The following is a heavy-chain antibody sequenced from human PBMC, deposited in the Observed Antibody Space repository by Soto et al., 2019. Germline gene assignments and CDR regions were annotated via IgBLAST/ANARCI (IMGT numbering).Heavy chain of an antibody. Sequence: SVNGSCKASGGTFSGYAISWVRQAPGQGLEWMGGIIPIFGTSNYAQKFQGRVTITADESTSTAYMELSSLRSEDTAVYYCARDLSDYYDSSSYYSWWSERLGKENIFTVSS. V-gene: IGHV1-69*13. CDR3: ARDLSDYYDSSSYYSWWSER. CDR2: IIPIFGTS. D-gene: IGHD3-22*01. J-gene: IGHJ5*02. CDR1: GGTFSGYA.